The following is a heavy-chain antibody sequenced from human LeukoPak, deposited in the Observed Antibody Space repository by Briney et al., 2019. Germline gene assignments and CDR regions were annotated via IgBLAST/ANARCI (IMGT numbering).Heavy chain of an antibody. CDR2: IKQDGSEK. V-gene: IGHV3-7*03. Sequence: GGSLRLSCAASGFTFSSYWMSWVRQAPGKGLEWVANIKQDGSEKYYVDSVKGRFTISRDDSENTLYLQVNSLETEDTAVYYCATEGSPYGYHAVGIWGQGTMVTVSS. CDR3: ATEGSPYGYHAVGI. D-gene: IGHD5-18*01. J-gene: IGHJ3*02. CDR1: GFTFSSYW.